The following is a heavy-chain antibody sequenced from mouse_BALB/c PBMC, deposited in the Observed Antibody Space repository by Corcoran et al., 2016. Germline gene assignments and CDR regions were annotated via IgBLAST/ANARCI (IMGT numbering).Heavy chain of an antibody. CDR2: INTYTGEP. CDR1: GYTFTNYG. CDR3: ARGRYDAMDY. V-gene: IGHV9-3-1*01. Sequence: QIQLVQSGPELKKPGETVKISCKASGYTFTNYGMNWVKQAPGKGLKWMGWINTYTGEPTYADDFKGRFAFSLETSASTAYLQINNLKNEDTATYFCARGRYDAMDYWGQGTSVTVSS. J-gene: IGHJ4*01.